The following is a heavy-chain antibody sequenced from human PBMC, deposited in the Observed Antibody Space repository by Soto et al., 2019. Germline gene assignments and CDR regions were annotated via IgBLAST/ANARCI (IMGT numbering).Heavy chain of an antibody. CDR1: GFTFSSYS. D-gene: IGHD3-22*01. J-gene: IGHJ4*02. CDR2: ISSSSSYI. V-gene: IGHV3-21*01. Sequence: EVQLVESGGGLVKPGGSLRLSCAASGFTFSSYSMNWVRQAPGKGLEWVSSISSSSSYIYYADSVKGRVTISRDNAKNSLYLQMNSLRAEDTAVYYCARDIDYYDSSGYYRDYWGQGTLVTVSS. CDR3: ARDIDYYDSSGYYRDY.